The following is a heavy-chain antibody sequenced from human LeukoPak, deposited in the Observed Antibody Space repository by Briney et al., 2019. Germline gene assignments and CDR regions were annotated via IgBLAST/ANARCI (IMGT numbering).Heavy chain of an antibody. CDR1: GFTFSSYA. V-gene: IGHV3-23*01. J-gene: IGHJ5*02. CDR3: AKDLVRRTTT. Sequence: SGGSLRPSCAASGFTFSSYAMSWVRQAPGKGLEWVSAISGSGGSTYYADSVKGRFTISRDNSKNTLYLQMNSLRAEDTAVYYCAKDLVRRTTTWGQGTLVTVSS. CDR2: ISGSGGST. D-gene: IGHD1-1*01.